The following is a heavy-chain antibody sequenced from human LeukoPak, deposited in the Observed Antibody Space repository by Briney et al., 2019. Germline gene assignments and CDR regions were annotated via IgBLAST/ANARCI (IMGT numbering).Heavy chain of an antibody. J-gene: IGHJ4*02. D-gene: IGHD3-22*01. Sequence: ASVKVSCKASGGTFSSYAISWVRQAPGQGLEWVGRIIPILGIANYAQKFQGRVTITTDKSTSTAYMELSSLRSEDTAVYYCARGNYYDSSGYYTYFDYWGQGTLVTVSS. CDR1: GGTFSSYA. CDR3: ARGNYYDSSGYYTYFDY. CDR2: IIPILGIA. V-gene: IGHV1-69*04.